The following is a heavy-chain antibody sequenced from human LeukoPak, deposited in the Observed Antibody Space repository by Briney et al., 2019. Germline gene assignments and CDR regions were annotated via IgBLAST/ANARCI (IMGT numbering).Heavy chain of an antibody. CDR3: ATSWGGDMVRGAFDY. CDR1: GYTFTSYG. Sequence: ASVKVSCKASGYTFTSYGISWVRQAPGQGLEWMGWISAYNGNTNYAQELQGRVTMTTDTSTSTAYMELRSLRSDDTAVYYCATSWGGDMVRGAFDYWGQGTLVTVSS. CDR2: ISAYNGNT. D-gene: IGHD3-10*01. V-gene: IGHV1-18*01. J-gene: IGHJ4*02.